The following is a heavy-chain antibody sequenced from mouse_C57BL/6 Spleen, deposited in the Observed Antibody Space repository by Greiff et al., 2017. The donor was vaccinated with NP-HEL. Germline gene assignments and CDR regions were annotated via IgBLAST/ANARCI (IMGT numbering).Heavy chain of an antibody. V-gene: IGHV5-17*01. CDR2: ISSGSSTI. CDR1: GFTFSDYG. J-gene: IGHJ3*01. D-gene: IGHD2-9*01. Sequence: DVMLVESGGGLVKPGGSLKLSCAASGFTFSDYGMHWVRQAPAKGLEWVAYISSGSSTIYYADTVKGRFTISRDNAKNTLFLQMTSLRSEDTAMYYCARAYYGYDDGFAYWGQGTVVTVSA. CDR3: ARAYYGYDDGFAY.